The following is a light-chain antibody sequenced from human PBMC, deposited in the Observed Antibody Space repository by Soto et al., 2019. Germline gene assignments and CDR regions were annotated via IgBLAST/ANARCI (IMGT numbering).Light chain of an antibody. CDR1: SSDIGAYDY. V-gene: IGLV2-14*01. J-gene: IGLJ1*01. CDR2: EVN. Sequence: QSALTQPASVSGSLGQSITISCTGTSSDIGAYDYVSWFQQHPGKAPNLMISEVNNRPSGVSSRFSGSKSGNTASLTISGLQAEDEADYYCSSFSSDTTLFVFGGGTKVTVL. CDR3: SSFSSDTTLFV.